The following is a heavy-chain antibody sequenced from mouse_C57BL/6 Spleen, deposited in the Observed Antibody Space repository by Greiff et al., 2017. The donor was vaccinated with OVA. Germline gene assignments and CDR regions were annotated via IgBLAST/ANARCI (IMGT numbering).Heavy chain of an antibody. Sequence: DVMLVESGGGLVKPGGSLKLSCAASGFTFSSYAMSWVRQTPEKRLEWVATISDGGSYTYYPDNVKGRFTISRDNAKNNLYLQMSHLKSEDTAMYYCARGRRITTVVGYFDVWGTGTTVTVSS. D-gene: IGHD1-1*01. CDR1: GFTFSSYA. CDR2: ISDGGSYT. V-gene: IGHV5-4*03. CDR3: ARGRRITTVVGYFDV. J-gene: IGHJ1*03.